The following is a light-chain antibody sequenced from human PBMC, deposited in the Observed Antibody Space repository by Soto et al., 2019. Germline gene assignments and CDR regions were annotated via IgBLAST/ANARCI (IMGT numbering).Light chain of an antibody. CDR1: SG. CDR2: EVT. V-gene: IGLV2-8*01. Sequence: QSVQTQPPSASGSPGQSVTISCTGTSGVSWYQQHPGKAPKLLIYEVTKRPSGVPDRFSGSKSGNTASLTVSGLQAEDEADYYCSSYRGSNIFVVFGGGTKVTAL. CDR3: SSYRGSNIFVV. J-gene: IGLJ2*01.